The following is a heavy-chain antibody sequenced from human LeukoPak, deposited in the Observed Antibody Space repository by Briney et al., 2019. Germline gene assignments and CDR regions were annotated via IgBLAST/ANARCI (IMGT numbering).Heavy chain of an antibody. J-gene: IGHJ3*02. CDR1: GCSISSYY. Sequence: SETLSLTCTVSGCSISSYYWSWIRQPAGKGLEWIGRIYTSGSTNYNPSLKSRVTMSVDTSKNQFSLKLSSVPAADTAVYYCARERGTASGSSTSPDAFDIWGQGTMVTVSS. CDR2: IYTSGST. D-gene: IGHD2-2*01. CDR3: ARERGTASGSSTSPDAFDI. V-gene: IGHV4-4*07.